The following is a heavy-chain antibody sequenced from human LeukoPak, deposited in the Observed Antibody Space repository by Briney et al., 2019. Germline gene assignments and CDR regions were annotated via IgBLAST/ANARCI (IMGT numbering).Heavy chain of an antibody. CDR2: IYYSGST. CDR3: ASLQTEYTYYYGSGSYYPDFFDY. CDR1: GGSISSSSYY. Sequence: SETLSLTCTVSGGSISSSSYYWGWIRQPPGKGLEWIGSIYYSGSTYYNPSLKSRVTISVDTSKNQFSLKLSSVTAADTAVYYCASLQTEYTYYYGSGSYYPDFFDYWGQGTLVTVSS. D-gene: IGHD3-10*01. J-gene: IGHJ4*02. V-gene: IGHV4-39*01.